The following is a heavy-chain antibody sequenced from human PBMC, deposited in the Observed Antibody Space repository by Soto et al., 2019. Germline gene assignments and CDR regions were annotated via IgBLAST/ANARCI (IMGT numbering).Heavy chain of an antibody. CDR2: INHSGST. CDR3: ARERVRSTGNYYYYYGMDV. J-gene: IGHJ6*02. Sequence: SETLSLTCAVYGGSFSGYYWSWIRHPPGKGLEWIGEINHSGSTNYNPSLKSRVTISVDTSKNQFSLKLSSVTAADTAVYYCARERVRSTGNYYYYYGMDVWGQGTTVS. D-gene: IGHD6-25*01. CDR1: GGSFSGYY. V-gene: IGHV4-34*01.